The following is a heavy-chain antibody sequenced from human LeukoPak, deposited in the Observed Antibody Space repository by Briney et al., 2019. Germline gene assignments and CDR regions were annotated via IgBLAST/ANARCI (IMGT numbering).Heavy chain of an antibody. Sequence: PSETLSLTCTVSGGSISSSSYYWGWIRQPPGKGLEWIGSIYYSGSTYYNPSLKSRVTISVDTSKNQFSLKLSSVTAADTAVYYCATHSGGSSGWYYFDYWGRGTTVTVSS. CDR1: GGSISSSSYY. CDR2: IYYSGST. V-gene: IGHV4-39*07. CDR3: ATHSGGSSGWYYFDY. J-gene: IGHJ4*02. D-gene: IGHD6-19*01.